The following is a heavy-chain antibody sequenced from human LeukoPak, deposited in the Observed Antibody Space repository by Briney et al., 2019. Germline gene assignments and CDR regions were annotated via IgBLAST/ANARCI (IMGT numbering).Heavy chain of an antibody. D-gene: IGHD3-16*01. CDR3: ARDHQSWGYYYYGMDV. V-gene: IGHV3-21*01. Sequence: PGGSLRLSCAASGFTFSSYSMNWVRQAPGKGLEWVSSISSSSSYIYYADSVKGRFTISRDNAKNSLYLQMNSLRAEDTAVYYCARDHQSWGYYYYGMDVWGQGTTVTVSS. CDR2: ISSSSSYI. CDR1: GFTFSSYS. J-gene: IGHJ6*02.